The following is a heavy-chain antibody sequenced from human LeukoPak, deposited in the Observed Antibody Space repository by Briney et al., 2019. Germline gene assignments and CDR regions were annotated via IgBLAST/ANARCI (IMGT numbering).Heavy chain of an antibody. Sequence: GESLKISCEGSAYNLGNYWIGWTRQMPVQGVEWMEIVEARRSNTYYSPSFAGQVTSSVDKSISTAFLQLNSLKASDTAVYYCARHVAYKRWYYFDKWGQGTLVTVSS. CDR1: AYNLGNYW. CDR2: VEARRSNT. V-gene: IGHV5-51*01. D-gene: IGHD1-14*01. CDR3: ARHVAYKRWYYFDK. J-gene: IGHJ4*02.